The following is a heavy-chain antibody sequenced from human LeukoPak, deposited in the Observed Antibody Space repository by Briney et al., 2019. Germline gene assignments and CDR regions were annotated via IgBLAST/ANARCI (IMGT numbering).Heavy chain of an antibody. V-gene: IGHV4-59*08. CDR3: TRPSVAPSAAGSGAFDI. D-gene: IGHD6-13*01. CDR2: IYYSVIT. Sequence: SETLSLTCTVSGGSISRYYWSWIRQPPGQGLEWIGYIYYSVITNSNPSLKSRVTISVDTYKNQFSLKLSSVTAADTAVYYCTRPSVAPSAAGSGAFDIWGQGTMVTVSS. CDR1: GGSISRYY. J-gene: IGHJ3*02.